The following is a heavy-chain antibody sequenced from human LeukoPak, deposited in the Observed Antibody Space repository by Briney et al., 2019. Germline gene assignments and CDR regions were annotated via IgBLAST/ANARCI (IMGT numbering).Heavy chain of an antibody. V-gene: IGHV3-11*04. CDR1: GFTFSDYN. CDR2: ISRSGSNK. CDR3: AELGITMIGGV. Sequence: GGSLRLSCGASGFTFSDYNMRWIRQAPGKGLEWVSSISRSGSNKYYADSVKGRFTISRDNSKNTLYLQMNSLRAEDTAVYYCAELGITMIGGVWGKGTTVTISS. D-gene: IGHD3-10*02. J-gene: IGHJ6*04.